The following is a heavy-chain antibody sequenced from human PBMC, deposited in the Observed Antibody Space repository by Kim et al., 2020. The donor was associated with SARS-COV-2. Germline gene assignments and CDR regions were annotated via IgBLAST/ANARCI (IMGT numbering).Heavy chain of an antibody. CDR2: IKSKTDGGTT. D-gene: IGHD3-10*01. J-gene: IGHJ4*02. CDR3: TTDSPGVIYFDY. Sequence: GGSLRLSCAASGFTFSNAWMSWVRQAPGKGLEWVGRIKSKTDGGTTDYAAPVKGRFTISRDDSKNTLYLQMNRLKTEDTAVYYCTTDSPGVIYFDYWGQGTLVTVYS. V-gene: IGHV3-15*01. CDR1: GFTFSNAW.